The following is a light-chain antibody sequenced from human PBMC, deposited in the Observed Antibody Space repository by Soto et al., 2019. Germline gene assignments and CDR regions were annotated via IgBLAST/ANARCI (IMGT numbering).Light chain of an antibody. CDR1: QSFSGNY. V-gene: IGKV3-20*01. CDR2: GSY. CDR3: QHYGTSMWT. Sequence: EIVLTQSPGTLSLSPGERVTLSCRASQSFSGNYLTWYQHKPGQAPRLLIYGSYHRATGIPDRFSGSGSGTDFSLTISRLEPEDFAVYYCQHYGTSMWTFGQGTKVDIK. J-gene: IGKJ1*01.